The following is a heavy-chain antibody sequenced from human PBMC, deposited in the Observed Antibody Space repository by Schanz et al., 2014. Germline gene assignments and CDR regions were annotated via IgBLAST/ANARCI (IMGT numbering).Heavy chain of an antibody. D-gene: IGHD3-22*01. J-gene: IGHJ5*02. CDR1: GGTFSSDT. Sequence: QVHLVQSGAEVKKPGSSVKVSCKASGGTFSSDTFSWVRQAPGQGLEWMGRIVPIAGITNYAQRFQGRVTITADKFSDTAYMELSSLRSEDTAVYYCAREVGLYDRGWFDPWGQGTLVTVSS. CDR2: IVPIAGIT. V-gene: IGHV1-69*08. CDR3: AREVGLYDRGWFDP.